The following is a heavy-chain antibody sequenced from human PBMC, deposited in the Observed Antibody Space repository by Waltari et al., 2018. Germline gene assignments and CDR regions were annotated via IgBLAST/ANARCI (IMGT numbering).Heavy chain of an antibody. Sequence: EEQLVESGGGLAQPGESLRLSCAASGFTFSRYWMDWVRQAPGKGLVWVSRINSEGSSTTYADSVKGRFTSSRDNAKNTLYVQMNRLRAEDTAVYYCARVATKTYSSPVPGRPYYYGMDVWGQGTTVTVSS. CDR1: GFTFSRYW. V-gene: IGHV3-74*01. CDR3: ARVATKTYSSPVPGRPYYYGMDV. CDR2: INSEGSST. J-gene: IGHJ6*02. D-gene: IGHD6-19*01.